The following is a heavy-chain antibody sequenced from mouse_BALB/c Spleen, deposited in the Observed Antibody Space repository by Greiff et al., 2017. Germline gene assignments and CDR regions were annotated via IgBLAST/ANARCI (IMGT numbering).Heavy chain of an antibody. V-gene: IGHV5-12-2*01. CDR1: GFTFSSYT. D-gene: IGHD1-1*01. Sequence: EVQVVESGGGLVQPGGSLKLSCAASGFTFSSYTMSWVRQTPEKRLEWVAYISNGGGSTYYPDTVKGRFTISRDNAKNTLYLQMSSLKSEDTAMYYCARHYGSSPAWFAYWGQGTLVTVSA. CDR2: ISNGGGST. CDR3: ARHYGSSPAWFAY. J-gene: IGHJ3*01.